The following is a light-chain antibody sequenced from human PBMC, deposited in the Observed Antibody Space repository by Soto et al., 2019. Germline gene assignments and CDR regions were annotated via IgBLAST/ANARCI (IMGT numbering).Light chain of an antibody. CDR1: SSNIGAGYD. CDR2: GNS. Sequence: QSVLTQPPSVSGAPGQRVTISCTGSSSNIGAGYDVHWYQQLPGTAPKLLIYGNSNRPSGVRDRFSGSKSGTSASLAITGLQAEDEADYYCQSYDSSLSGSVFGGETKLTVL. CDR3: QSYDSSLSGSV. V-gene: IGLV1-40*01. J-gene: IGLJ2*01.